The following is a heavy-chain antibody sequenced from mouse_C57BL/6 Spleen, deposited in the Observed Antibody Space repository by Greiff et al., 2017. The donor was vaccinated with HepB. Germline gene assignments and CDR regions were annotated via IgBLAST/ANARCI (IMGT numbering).Heavy chain of an antibody. J-gene: IGHJ4*01. D-gene: IGHD2-4*01. V-gene: IGHV3-6*01. CDR2: ISYDGSN. Sequence: ESGPGLVKPSQSLSLTCSVTGYSITSGYYWNWIRQFPGNKLEWMGYISYDGSNNYNPSLKNRISITRDTSKNQFFLKLNSVTTEDTATYYCAREGSTMITTGYYYAMDYWGQGTSVTVSS. CDR3: AREGSTMITTGYYYAMDY. CDR1: GYSITSGYY.